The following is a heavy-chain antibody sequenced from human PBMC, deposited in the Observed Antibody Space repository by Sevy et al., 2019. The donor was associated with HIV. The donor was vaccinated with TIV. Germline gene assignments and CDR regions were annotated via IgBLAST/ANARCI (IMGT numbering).Heavy chain of an antibody. CDR1: GFTFTNTW. D-gene: IGHD5-12*01. V-gene: IGHV3-15*01. CDR2: IKSKTDGGTG. Sequence: GGSLRLSCAASGFTFTNTWMSWDRQAPGKGLEWVGRIKSKTDGGTGDYAAPVKGRFSISRDDSKNTLYLQMNSMKTADTALYYCTTGDPYNSYGYTRPYFFDSWGQGTLVTVSS. J-gene: IGHJ4*02. CDR3: TTGDPYNSYGYTRPYFFDS.